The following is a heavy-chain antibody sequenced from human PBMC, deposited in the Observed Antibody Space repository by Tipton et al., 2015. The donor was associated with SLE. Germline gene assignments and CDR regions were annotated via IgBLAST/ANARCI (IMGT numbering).Heavy chain of an antibody. CDR1: GGSISSSSYY. CDR3: ARYYYDSSGYYYPPYYYYYYMDV. Sequence: TLSLTCTVSGGSISSSSYYWGWIRQPPGKGLEWIGEINHSGSTNYNPSLKSRATISVDTSKNQFSLKLSSVTAADTAVYYCARYYYDSSGYYYPPYYYYYYMDVWGKGTTVTVSS. J-gene: IGHJ6*03. V-gene: IGHV4-39*07. D-gene: IGHD3-22*01. CDR2: INHSGST.